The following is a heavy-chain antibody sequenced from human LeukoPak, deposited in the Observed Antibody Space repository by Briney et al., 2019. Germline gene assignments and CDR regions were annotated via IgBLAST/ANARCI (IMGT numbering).Heavy chain of an antibody. V-gene: IGHV3-23*01. CDR3: AKVKWKLIGYFDY. Sequence: GGSLRLSCAASGFTFTSYAMSWVRQAPGEGLEWVSVLTGDGNTYYADSVKGRFTNSRDDSKNTPFLQMNSLRAEDTAVYFCAKVKWKLIGYFDYWGQGTLVTVSS. CDR2: LTGDGNT. D-gene: IGHD1-20*01. J-gene: IGHJ4*02. CDR1: GFTFTSYA.